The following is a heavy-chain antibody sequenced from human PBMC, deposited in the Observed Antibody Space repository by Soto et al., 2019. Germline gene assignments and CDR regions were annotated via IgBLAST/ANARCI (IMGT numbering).Heavy chain of an antibody. V-gene: IGHV1-18*01. D-gene: IGHD1-26*01. CDR3: ARDPGIVGATHFDY. CDR2: ISAYNGNT. J-gene: IGHJ4*02. Sequence: ASVKVSCKASGYTFTSYGIGWVRRAPGQGLEWMGWISAYNGNTNYAQKLQGRVTMTTDTSTSTAYMELRSLRSDDTAVYYCARDPGIVGATHFDYWGQGTLVTVSS. CDR1: GYTFTSYG.